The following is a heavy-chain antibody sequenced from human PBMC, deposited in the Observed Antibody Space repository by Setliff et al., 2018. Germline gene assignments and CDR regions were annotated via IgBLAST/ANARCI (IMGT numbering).Heavy chain of an antibody. CDR3: FGAGTCSY. J-gene: IGHJ4*02. CDR1: GGSFNVYF. CDR2: INPHGSEK. V-gene: IGHV3-7*01. D-gene: IGHD3-10*01. Sequence: PSETLSLTCAVYGGSFNVYFWSWIRQPPGKGLEWLASINPHGSEKYYADSVKGRFTISRDNAKNSLSLQMNNLRTEDTAVYYCFGAGTCSYWGQGTQVTVSS.